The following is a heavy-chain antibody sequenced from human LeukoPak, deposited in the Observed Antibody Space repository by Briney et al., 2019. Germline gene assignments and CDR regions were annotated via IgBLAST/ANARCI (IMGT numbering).Heavy chain of an antibody. CDR3: ARPPPKIGRFSLEYFRH. J-gene: IGHJ1*01. Sequence: GGSLRLSCAASGFTFSSYLMHWVRQAPGKGLVWVSRIKSDGTTNYADSVKGRFTISRDNAKNTLSLQMNSLRAEDTGVYYCARPPPKIGRFSLEYFRHWGKAPLATVSS. D-gene: IGHD3-16*01. CDR2: IKSDGTT. V-gene: IGHV3-74*01. CDR1: GFTFSSYL.